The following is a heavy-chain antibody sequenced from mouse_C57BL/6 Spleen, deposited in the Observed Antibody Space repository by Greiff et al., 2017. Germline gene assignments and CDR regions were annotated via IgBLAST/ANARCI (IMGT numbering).Heavy chain of an antibody. Sequence: QVQLQQPGAELVMPGASVKLSCKASGYTFTSYWMHWVKQRPGQGLEWIGEIDPPDSYTNYNQRFKGKSTLTVDKSSSTAYMQLSSLTSEDSAVYYCDRVPLGSSYGYFDVWGTGTTVTVSS. CDR1: GYTFTSYW. J-gene: IGHJ1*03. CDR3: DRVPLGSSYGYFDV. CDR2: IDPPDSYT. D-gene: IGHD1-1*01. V-gene: IGHV1-69*01.